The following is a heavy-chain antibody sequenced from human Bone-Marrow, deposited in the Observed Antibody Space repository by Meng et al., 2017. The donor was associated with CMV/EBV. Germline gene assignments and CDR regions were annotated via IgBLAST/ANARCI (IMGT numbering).Heavy chain of an antibody. CDR1: GFTFSSYA. V-gene: IGHV3-13*01. CDR2: IGTAGDT. D-gene: IGHD3-10*01. Sequence: GGSLRLSCAASGFTFSSYAMHWVRQATGKGLEWVSAIGTAGDTYYPGSVKGRFTISRENAKNSLYLQMNSLRAGDTAVYFCAKRDFYHPSAYYYDYYFDNWGQGTLVTVSS. J-gene: IGHJ4*02. CDR3: AKRDFYHPSAYYYDYYFDN.